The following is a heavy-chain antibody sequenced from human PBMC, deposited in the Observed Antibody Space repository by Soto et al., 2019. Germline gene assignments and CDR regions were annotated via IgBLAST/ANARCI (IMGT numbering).Heavy chain of an antibody. CDR2: VYHSGST. Sequence: SETLSLTCAVSGYSISGGYHWAWIRQPPGKGLEWVGSVYHSGSTYYKSSLKSRITISVDTSKNQFSLKLTSVTAADTAVYHCARSGYGGHGYFDYWAQGTLVTVSS. V-gene: IGHV4-38-2*01. CDR1: GYSISGGYH. CDR3: ARSGYGGHGYFDY. J-gene: IGHJ4*02. D-gene: IGHD5-12*01.